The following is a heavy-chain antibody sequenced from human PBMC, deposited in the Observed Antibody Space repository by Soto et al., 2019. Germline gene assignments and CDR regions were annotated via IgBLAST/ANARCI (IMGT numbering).Heavy chain of an antibody. J-gene: IGHJ1*01. D-gene: IGHD6-6*01. CDR1: GYTFTGYY. V-gene: IGHV1-2*02. Sequence: GASVKVSCKASGYTFTGYYMHWVRQAPGQGLDWMGWINPNSGGTKYAQKFQGRVTMTRDTSISTDYMELSRLRSDDTAVYYCAIAGSNSSKYFQHWGQGTLVTVSS. CDR2: INPNSGGT. CDR3: AIAGSNSSKYFQH.